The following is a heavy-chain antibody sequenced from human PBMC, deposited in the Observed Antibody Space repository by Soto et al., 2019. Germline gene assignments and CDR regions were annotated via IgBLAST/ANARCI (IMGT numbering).Heavy chain of an antibody. CDR3: ARGWLVVVPAAIDYGMDV. V-gene: IGHV4-31*03. Sequence: TLSLNCTVSGGSISSGGYYWTWIRHYPGKGLEWIGYIYHSGSTYYNPSLKNRVSISVDTSKNQISLKVSSVTAADTAVYYCARGWLVVVPAAIDYGMDVCGQGTTVTVS. J-gene: IGHJ6*02. CDR2: IYHSGST. D-gene: IGHD2-2*01. CDR1: GGSISSGGYY.